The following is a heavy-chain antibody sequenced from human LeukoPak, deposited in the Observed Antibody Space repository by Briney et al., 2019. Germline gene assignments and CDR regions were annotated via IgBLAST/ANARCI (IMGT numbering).Heavy chain of an antibody. V-gene: IGHV3-30*04. Sequence: GGSLRHSCAASGFTFSSYAMHWVRQAPGKGLEWGAVISYDGSNKYYADSVKGRFTISRDNSKNTLYLQMNSLRAEDTAVYYCARAAIAAARIYYYMDVWGKGTTVTVSS. CDR3: ARAAIAAARIYYYMDV. CDR2: ISYDGSNK. CDR1: GFTFSSYA. J-gene: IGHJ6*03. D-gene: IGHD6-13*01.